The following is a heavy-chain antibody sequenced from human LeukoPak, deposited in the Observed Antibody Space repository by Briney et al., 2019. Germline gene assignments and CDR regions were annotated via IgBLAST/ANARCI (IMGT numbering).Heavy chain of an antibody. Sequence: GGSLRLSCAASGFTFSRYSMNWVRQAPGKGLEWVSYISSSSTIYYADSVKGRFTISRDNAKNSLYLQMNSLRAEDTAVYYCARDSGSYAYYFDYWGQGTLVTVSS. V-gene: IGHV3-48*04. CDR2: ISSSSTI. J-gene: IGHJ4*02. D-gene: IGHD1-26*01. CDR3: ARDSGSYAYYFDY. CDR1: GFTFSRYS.